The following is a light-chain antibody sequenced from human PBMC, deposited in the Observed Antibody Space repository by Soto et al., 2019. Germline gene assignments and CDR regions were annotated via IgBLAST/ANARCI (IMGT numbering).Light chain of an antibody. CDR3: QQYASSFT. CDR2: GAS. CDR1: QSVSSN. V-gene: IGKV3-20*01. Sequence: EMVMTQSPATLSVSSGERATLSCRASQSVSSNLAWYQQKPGQAPRLLIYGASSRATGIPDRFSGSGSGTDFTLTISRLEPEDFAVYYCQQYASSFTFGPGTKVDIK. J-gene: IGKJ3*01.